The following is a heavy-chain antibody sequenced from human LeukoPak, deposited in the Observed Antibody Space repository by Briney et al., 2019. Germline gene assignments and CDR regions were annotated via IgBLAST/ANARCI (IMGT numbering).Heavy chain of an antibody. J-gene: IGHJ4*02. D-gene: IGHD3-22*01. Sequence: SETLSLTCTVSGGSINNYYWSWIRQPPGQGLEWIGYIYYSGSTNYNPSLKSRVTISEDTSKNQFFLKLSSVTAADTALYYCAGLSRLSDLPSGFPTYYFGYWGPGTLVTVSS. CDR1: GGSINNYY. CDR2: IYYSGST. CDR3: AGLSRLSDLPSGFPTYYFGY. V-gene: IGHV4-59*01.